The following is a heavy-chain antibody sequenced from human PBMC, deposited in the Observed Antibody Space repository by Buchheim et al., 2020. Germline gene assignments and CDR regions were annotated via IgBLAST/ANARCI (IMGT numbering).Heavy chain of an antibody. CDR2: IYSGGST. V-gene: IGHV4-39*07. J-gene: IGHJ6*02. CDR1: GASINSGGYY. D-gene: IGHD6-19*01. Sequence: HLQGSGPGLVRPSETLSLTCTVSGASINSGGYYWDWVRQPPGKGLEWVGHIYSGGSTYFNPSLKSRGTISFDASNNQISLMLTSVTAADTGTYYCARGSYQTGWRGFSYYSMDVWGQGT. CDR3: ARGSYQTGWRGFSYYSMDV.